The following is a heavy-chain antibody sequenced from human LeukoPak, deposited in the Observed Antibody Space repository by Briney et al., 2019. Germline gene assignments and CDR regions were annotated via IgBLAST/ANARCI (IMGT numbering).Heavy chain of an antibody. CDR2: ISYDGSNK. CDR3: ARDKDWGNDY. D-gene: IGHD7-27*01. V-gene: IGHV3-30*03. J-gene: IGHJ4*02. Sequence: TGGSLRLSCAASGFTFSSYGMHWVRQAPGKGLEWVAVISYDGSNKYYADSVKGRFTISRDNAKNSLYLQMNSLRAEDTAVYYCARDKDWGNDYWGQGTLVTVSS. CDR1: GFTFSSYG.